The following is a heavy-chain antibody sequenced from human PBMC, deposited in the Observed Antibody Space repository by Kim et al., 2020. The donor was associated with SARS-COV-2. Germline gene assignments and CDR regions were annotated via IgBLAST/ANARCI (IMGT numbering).Heavy chain of an antibody. Sequence: GGSLRLSCAASGFSFSDSAMHWVRQASGKGLEWVARIRSEANNYSTTYAATGQFRITIASDDSKNAAYLQMNSVKTEATAVYDCTLITGTTLDFLDAYD. CDR3: TLITGTTLDFLDAYD. CDR1: GFSFSDSA. CDR2: IRSEANNYST. D-gene: IGHD1-20*01. J-gene: IGHJ3*02. V-gene: IGHV3-73*01.